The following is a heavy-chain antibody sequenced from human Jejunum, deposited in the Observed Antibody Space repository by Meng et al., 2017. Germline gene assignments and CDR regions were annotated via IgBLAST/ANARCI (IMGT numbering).Heavy chain of an antibody. D-gene: IGHD3-3*01. CDR3: TTDWSGYYALDY. V-gene: IGHV3-15*01. Sequence: GESLKISCAASGLHFNNAWMSWVRQAPGKGLEWVARIKSNSYGGTTDYAASVKGRFTISRDDSKNKVYLQMNSLKTEDTAVYYCTTDWSGYYALDYWGQGTPVTVSS. CDR2: IKSNSYGGTT. CDR1: GLHFNNAW. J-gene: IGHJ4*02.